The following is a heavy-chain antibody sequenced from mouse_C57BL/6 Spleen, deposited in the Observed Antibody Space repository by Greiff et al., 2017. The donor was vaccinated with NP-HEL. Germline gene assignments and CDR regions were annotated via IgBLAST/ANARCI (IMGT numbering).Heavy chain of an antibody. CDR2: ISDGGSYT. J-gene: IGHJ2*01. CDR1: GFTFSSYA. V-gene: IGHV5-4*01. Sequence: EVKLMESGGGLVKPGGSLKLSCAASGFTFSSYAMSWVRQTPEKRLEWVATISDGGSYTYYPDNVKGRFTISRDNAKNNLYLQMSRLKSEDTAMYYCARERGYYFDYWGQGTTLTVSS. CDR3: ARERGYYFDY.